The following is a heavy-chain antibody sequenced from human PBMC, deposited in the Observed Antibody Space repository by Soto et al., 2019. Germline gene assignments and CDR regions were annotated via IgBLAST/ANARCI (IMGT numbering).Heavy chain of an antibody. V-gene: IGHV4-30-2*01. CDR1: GGAISSGGYF. CDR3: ARVPDS. CDR2: IYHSGSS. Sequence: TLSVTGAVSGGAISSGGYFWSWIRQPPGKGLEWSGYIYHSGSSYYNPSLKSRVTISVDRSKNQFSLKLSSVTAADTAVYYSARVPDSWGQGPLVTVSS. J-gene: IGHJ4*02.